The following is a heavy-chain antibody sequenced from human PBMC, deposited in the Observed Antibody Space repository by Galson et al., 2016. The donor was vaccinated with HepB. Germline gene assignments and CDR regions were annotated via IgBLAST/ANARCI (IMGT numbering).Heavy chain of an antibody. CDR2: VNTDGSGA. Sequence: SLRLSCAASGFIVSSNDMSWVRQAPGKGLVWLSRVNTDGSGADYADSVKGRFTISRDNSKNTLYLEMNSLRAEDTAVYYCARDNWDDAGCSVDHWGQGTLVTVSS. J-gene: IGHJ4*02. CDR1: GFIVSSND. D-gene: IGHD1-20*01. CDR3: ARDNWDDAGCSVDH. V-gene: IGHV3-74*01.